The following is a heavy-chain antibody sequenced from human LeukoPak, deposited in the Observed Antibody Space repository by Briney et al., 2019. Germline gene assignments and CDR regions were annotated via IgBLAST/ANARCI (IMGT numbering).Heavy chain of an antibody. J-gene: IGHJ4*02. Sequence: GGSLRLSCAASGFSFSTYTMRWVRQAPGKGQEYVSRIASNGGSKYYADSVKGRFTISRDNYKNTVYLQMGSLRAEDTAVYFCAREYCTTNSCYSWGLGYWGQGTLVTVSS. CDR2: IASNGGSK. CDR1: GFSFSTYT. V-gene: IGHV3-64*02. CDR3: AREYCTTNSCYSWGLGY. D-gene: IGHD2-2*02.